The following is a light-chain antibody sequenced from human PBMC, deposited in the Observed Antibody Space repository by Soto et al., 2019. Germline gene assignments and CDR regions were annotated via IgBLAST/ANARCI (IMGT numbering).Light chain of an antibody. CDR3: QQYGSSPPT. CDR1: QSVSSSY. J-gene: IGKJ1*01. Sequence: EIVLTQSPGTLSLSPGERATLSCRASQSVSSSYLAWYQQKPGQAPRLLIYGASSRATGIPDWFNGSGSGTDFTLTISRLEPEDFAVYYCQQYGSSPPTFGQGTKVEIK. CDR2: GAS. V-gene: IGKV3-20*01.